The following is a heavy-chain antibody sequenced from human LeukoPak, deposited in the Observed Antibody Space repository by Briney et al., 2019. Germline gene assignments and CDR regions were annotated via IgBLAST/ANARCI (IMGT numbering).Heavy chain of an antibody. D-gene: IGHD2-21*01. CDR2: INHSGST. J-gene: IGHJ5*02. V-gene: IGHV4-34*01. CDR3: ATRLRWFDP. CDR1: GVSFSGYY. Sequence: ETLSLTCAVYGVSFSGYYWSWIRQPPGKGLEWIGEINHSGSTNYNPSLKSRVTISVDTSKNQFSLKLSSVTAADTAVYYCATRLRWFDPWGQGTLVTVSS.